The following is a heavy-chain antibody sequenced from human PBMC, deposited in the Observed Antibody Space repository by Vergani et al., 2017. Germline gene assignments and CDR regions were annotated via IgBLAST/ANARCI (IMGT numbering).Heavy chain of an antibody. CDR1: GITFWKFG. D-gene: IGHD5-18*01. CDR3: VRQRGYSSGYFDY. J-gene: IGHJ4*02. V-gene: IGHV3-9*03. Sequence: EVDLVESGGGLAQPGGSLRLSCEASGITFWKFGMHWVRQGPGKGLEWVSGISWNSGAVDYADSVRGRFTISRDNAKNSLFLEMNSLSADDMAFYYCVRQRGYSSGYFDYWGQGTLVTVSS. CDR2: ISWNSGAV.